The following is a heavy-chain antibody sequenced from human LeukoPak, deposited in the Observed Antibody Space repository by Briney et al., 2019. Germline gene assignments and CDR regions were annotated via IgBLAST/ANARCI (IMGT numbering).Heavy chain of an antibody. Sequence: PSETLSLTCTVSGDSITSNSRYWGWIRQPPGKGLEWIGYIYYSGTTNYNPSLKSRVTISVDTSKNQFSLKLSSVTAADTAVYYCATIGYCSSASCSNFDYWGQGTLVTVSS. D-gene: IGHD2-2*03. CDR3: ATIGYCSSASCSNFDY. CDR2: IYYSGTT. V-gene: IGHV4-61*05. CDR1: GDSITSNSRY. J-gene: IGHJ4*02.